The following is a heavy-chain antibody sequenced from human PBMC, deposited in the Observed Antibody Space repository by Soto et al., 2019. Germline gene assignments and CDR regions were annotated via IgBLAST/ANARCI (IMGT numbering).Heavy chain of an antibody. Sequence: SGKVACKASGYTFNCYGISSVRHAPGQGLEWVGWISAYNGNTNYAQKLQGRVTMTTDTSKNQFSLKLSYVTAADTAVYYCARDSANYSSGWYVLSYYYGMDVWGQGTTVTVTS. J-gene: IGHJ6*02. CDR1: GYTFNCYG. V-gene: IGHV1-18*01. CDR2: ISAYNGNT. CDR3: ARDSANYSSGWYVLSYYYGMDV. D-gene: IGHD6-19*01.